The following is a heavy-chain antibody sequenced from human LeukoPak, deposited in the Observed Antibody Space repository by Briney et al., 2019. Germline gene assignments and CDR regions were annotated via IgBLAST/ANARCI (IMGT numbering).Heavy chain of an antibody. V-gene: IGHV1-46*03. CDR1: GYTFTSYY. Sequence: GASVKVSCKASGYTFTSYYMHWVRQAPGQGLEWMGIINPSGGSTSYAQKFQGRVTMTRDTSTSTVYMELSSLRSEDTAVYYCAREGYSSGWNMYYFDYWGQGTLVTVSS. CDR3: AREGYSSGWNMYYFDY. J-gene: IGHJ4*02. CDR2: INPSGGST. D-gene: IGHD6-19*01.